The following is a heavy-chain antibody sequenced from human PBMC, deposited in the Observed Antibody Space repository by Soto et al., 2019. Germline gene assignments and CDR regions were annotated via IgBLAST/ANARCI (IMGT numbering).Heavy chain of an antibody. D-gene: IGHD3-10*01. CDR1: GYTFTSYG. J-gene: IGHJ3*02. CDR3: ASARMVRGVIGAFDI. Sequence: ASVKVSCKASGYTFTSYGISWVRQAPGQGLEWMGWISAYNGHTNYAQKLQGRVTMTTDTSTSTAYMELRCLRSDDTAVYYCASARMVRGVIGAFDIWGQGTMVTV. V-gene: IGHV1-18*01. CDR2: ISAYNGHT.